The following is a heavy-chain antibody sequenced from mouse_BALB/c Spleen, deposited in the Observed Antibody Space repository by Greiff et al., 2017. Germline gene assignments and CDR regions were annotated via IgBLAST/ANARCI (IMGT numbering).Heavy chain of an antibody. CDR3: ARRYYGSSYWYFDV. J-gene: IGHJ1*01. Sequence: EVMLVESGAELVRPGALVKLSCKASGFNIKDYYMHWVKQRPEQGLEWIGRIDPANGNTKYDPKFQGKATITADTSSNTAYLQLSSLTSEDTAVYYCARRYYGSSYWYFDVWGAGTTVTVSS. V-gene: IGHV14-1*02. D-gene: IGHD1-1*01. CDR2: IDPANGNT. CDR1: GFNIKDYY.